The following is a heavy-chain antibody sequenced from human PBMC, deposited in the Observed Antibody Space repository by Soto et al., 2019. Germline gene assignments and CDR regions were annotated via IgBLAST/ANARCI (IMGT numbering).Heavy chain of an antibody. CDR1: GFTFSSYW. CDR3: ARVVKLLVATTGSYYYYGMDV. Sequence: PGGSLRLSCAASGFTFSSYWMHWVRQAPGKGLVWVSRINSDGSSTSYADSVKGRFTISRDNAKNTLYLQMNSLRAEDTAVYYCARVVKLLVATTGSYYYYGMDVWGQGTTVTVSS. V-gene: IGHV3-74*01. J-gene: IGHJ6*02. CDR2: INSDGSST. D-gene: IGHD5-12*01.